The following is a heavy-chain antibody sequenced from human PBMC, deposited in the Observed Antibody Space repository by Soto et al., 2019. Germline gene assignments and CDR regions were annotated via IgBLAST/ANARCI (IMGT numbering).Heavy chain of an antibody. V-gene: IGHV4-34*01. CDR1: GGSFSGYY. CDR2: INHSGST. CDR3: VNAISSTTSDHY. D-gene: IGHD2-8*01. J-gene: IGHJ4*02. Sequence: SSETLSLTCAVYGGSFSGYYWSWIRQPPGKGLEWIGEINHSGSTNYNPSLKSRVTISVDTSKNQFSLKLSSVTAEDTAVYYCVNAISSTTSDHYFGQGTLVTVSS.